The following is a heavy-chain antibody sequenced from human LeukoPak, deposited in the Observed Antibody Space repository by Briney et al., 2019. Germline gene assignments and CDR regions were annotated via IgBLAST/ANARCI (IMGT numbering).Heavy chain of an antibody. Sequence: SETLSLTCVVYGGSFSGCFWNWIRQPPGKGLEWIGEINHSGSANYNPSLKSRVTISVDTSKNQFSLKLSSVTAADTAVYYCASVRGPFSSSSHYYYYYGMDVWGQGTTVTVSS. V-gene: IGHV4-34*01. J-gene: IGHJ6*02. CDR1: GGSFSGCF. D-gene: IGHD6-6*01. CDR2: INHSGSA. CDR3: ASVRGPFSSSSHYYYYYGMDV.